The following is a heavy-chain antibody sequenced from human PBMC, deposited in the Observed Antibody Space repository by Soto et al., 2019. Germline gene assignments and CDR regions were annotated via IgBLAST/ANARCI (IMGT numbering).Heavy chain of an antibody. D-gene: IGHD1-7*01. CDR1: GFTVSSNY. CDR2: IYSGGST. Sequence: GGSLRLSCAASGFTVSSNYMSWVRQAPGKGLEWVSVIYSGGSTYYADSVKGRFTISRHNSKNTLYLQMNSLRAEDTAVYYCARGGPYNWNYKSAYYYYYMDVWGKGTTVTVSS. CDR3: ARGGPYNWNYKSAYYYYYMDV. V-gene: IGHV3-53*04. J-gene: IGHJ6*03.